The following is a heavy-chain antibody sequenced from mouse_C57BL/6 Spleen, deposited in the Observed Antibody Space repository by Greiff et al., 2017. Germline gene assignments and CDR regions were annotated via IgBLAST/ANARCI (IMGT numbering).Heavy chain of an antibody. V-gene: IGHV1-69*01. Sequence: VKLQQPGAELVMPGASVKLSCKASGYTFTSYWMHWVKQRPGQGLEWIGEIDPSDSYTNYNQKFKGKSTLTVDKSSSTAYMQLSSLTSEDSAVYYCARGNDGAWFAYWGQGTLVTVSA. D-gene: IGHD2-3*01. CDR2: IDPSDSYT. J-gene: IGHJ3*01. CDR3: ARGNDGAWFAY. CDR1: GYTFTSYW.